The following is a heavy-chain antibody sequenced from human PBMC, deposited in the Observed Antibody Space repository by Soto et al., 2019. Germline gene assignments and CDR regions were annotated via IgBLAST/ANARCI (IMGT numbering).Heavy chain of an antibody. D-gene: IGHD3-3*01. CDR2: ISWNSGSI. CDR1: GFTFDDYA. V-gene: IGHV3-9*01. J-gene: IGHJ4*02. CDR3: AKGDDFWSGYARY. Sequence: EVQLVESGGGLVQPARSLRLSCAASGFTFDDYAMHWVRQAPGKGLEWVSGISWNSGSIGYADSVKGRFTISRDNAKNSLYLQMNSLRAEDTDLYYCAKGDDFWSGYARYWGRVTLVTVSS.